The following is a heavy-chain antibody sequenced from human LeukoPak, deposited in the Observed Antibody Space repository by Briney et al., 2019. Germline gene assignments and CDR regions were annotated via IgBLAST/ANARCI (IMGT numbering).Heavy chain of an antibody. CDR3: ARDQRQRTVQFGWFDP. CDR1: GFTFSSYS. V-gene: IGHV3-21*01. D-gene: IGHD1-1*01. Sequence: GGSLRLSCAASGFTFSSYSMNWVRQAPGKGLEWVSSISSSSSYIYYADSVKGRFTISRDNAKNSLYLQMNSLRAEDTAVYYCARDQRQRTVQFGWFDPWGQGTLVTVSS. CDR2: ISSSSSYI. J-gene: IGHJ5*02.